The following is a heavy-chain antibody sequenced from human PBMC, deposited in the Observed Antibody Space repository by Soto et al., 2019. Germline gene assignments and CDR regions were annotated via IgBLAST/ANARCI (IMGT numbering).Heavy chain of an antibody. CDR2: ISGSGGST. CDR3: AKDKAIFGVVTYYMDV. D-gene: IGHD3-3*01. J-gene: IGHJ6*03. CDR1: GFTFSSYS. V-gene: IGHV3-23*01. Sequence: PGGALRLSCAASGFTFSSYSMSWVRRAPRKGREWVSAISGSGGSTYYADSVKGRFTISRDNSKNTLYLQMNSLRAEDTAVYYCAKDKAIFGVVTYYMDVWGKGTTVTVSS.